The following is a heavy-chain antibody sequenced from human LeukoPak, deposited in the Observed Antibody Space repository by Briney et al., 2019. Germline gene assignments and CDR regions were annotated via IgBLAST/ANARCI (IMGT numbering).Heavy chain of an antibody. CDR1: GFTFSSYA. J-gene: IGHJ4*02. Sequence: GSLRLSCAASGFTFSSYAMSWIRQPPGKGLEWIGEINHSGSTNYNPSLKSRVTISVDTSKNQFSLKLSSVTAADTAVYYCARGPKDGYNFDYWGQGTLVTVSS. CDR3: ARGPKDGYNFDY. CDR2: INHSGST. V-gene: IGHV4-34*01. D-gene: IGHD5-24*01.